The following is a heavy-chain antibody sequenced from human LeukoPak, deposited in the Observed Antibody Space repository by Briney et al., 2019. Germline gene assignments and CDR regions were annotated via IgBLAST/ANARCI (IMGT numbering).Heavy chain of an antibody. CDR1: GFSFSDYG. J-gene: IGHJ5*02. CDR3: ARGVGRGSS. CDR2: SNSDGSTT. Sequence: GGSLRLSCAASGFSFSDYGMHWVRQAPGKGLVCVSRSNSDGSTTNYADSVKGRFTISRDNARNTLYLQMNSLRAEDTAVYYCARGVGRGSSWGQGTLVTVSS. D-gene: IGHD3-10*01. V-gene: IGHV3-74*01.